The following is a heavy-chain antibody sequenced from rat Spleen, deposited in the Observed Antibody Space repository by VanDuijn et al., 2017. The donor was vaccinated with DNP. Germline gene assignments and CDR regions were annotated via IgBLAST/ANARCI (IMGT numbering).Heavy chain of an antibody. CDR1: GITFSSFP. Sequence: EAQLVESGGGLVQPGRSLKLSCAASGITFSSFPMAWVRQAPTKGLEWVAAITSSGGSTYYPDSVKGRFTISRDNAENTVYLQMISLRSEDTATYYCTTDFERGYWGQGVMVTVSS. CDR2: ITSSGGST. J-gene: IGHJ2*01. D-gene: IGHD1-11*01. V-gene: IGHV5-46*01. CDR3: TTDFERGY.